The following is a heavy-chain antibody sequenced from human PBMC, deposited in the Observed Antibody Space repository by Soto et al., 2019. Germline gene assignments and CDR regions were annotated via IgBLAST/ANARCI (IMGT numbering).Heavy chain of an antibody. CDR3: ATLGSNGS. D-gene: IGHD3-16*01. Sequence: GGSLRLSCAASGFTFSTYSMHWVRQAPGKGLEWVSSISSSSTYIYYTDSVKGRFTISRDNAKNSLYLQMNSLRAEDTAVYYCATLGSNGSWGQGTLVTVSS. CDR1: GFTFSTYS. V-gene: IGHV3-21*01. J-gene: IGHJ4*02. CDR2: ISSSSTYI.